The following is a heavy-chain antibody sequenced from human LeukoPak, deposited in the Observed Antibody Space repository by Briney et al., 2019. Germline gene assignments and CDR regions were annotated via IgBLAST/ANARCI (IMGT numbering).Heavy chain of an antibody. J-gene: IGHJ4*02. CDR1: GYTFTGYY. CDR3: ARAMVRGLIIPYDY. V-gene: IGHV1-2*02. Sequence: ASVKVSCKASGYTFTGYYMHWVRQAPGQGLEWMGWINPNSGGTNYAQNFQGRVTMTRDTSISTAYMELSSLRSDDTAVYYCARAMVRGLIIPYDYWGQGTLVTVSS. CDR2: INPNSGGT. D-gene: IGHD3-10*01.